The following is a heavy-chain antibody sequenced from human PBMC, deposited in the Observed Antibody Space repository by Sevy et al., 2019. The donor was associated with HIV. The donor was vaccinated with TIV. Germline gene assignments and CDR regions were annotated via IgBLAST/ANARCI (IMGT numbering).Heavy chain of an antibody. J-gene: IGHJ3*02. Sequence: GGSLRLSCAASGFTFSSYGMHWVRQAPGKGLEWVAFIRYDGSNKYYPDSVKGRFTISRDNSKNTLYLQMNSLRAEDTAVYYCAKEEPEYSPHDAFDIWGLGTMVTVS. CDR1: GFTFSSYG. CDR3: AKEEPEYSPHDAFDI. CDR2: IRYDGSNK. D-gene: IGHD5-18*01. V-gene: IGHV3-30*02.